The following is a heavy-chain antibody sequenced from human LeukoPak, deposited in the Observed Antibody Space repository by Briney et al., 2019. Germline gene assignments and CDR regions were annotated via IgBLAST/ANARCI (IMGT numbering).Heavy chain of an antibody. D-gene: IGHD3-3*01. Sequence: ASVKVSCKASGYTFTRYGISWVRQAPGQGLEWMGWISAYNGNTNYAQKLQGRVTMTTDTSTSTAYMELRSLRSDDTAVYYCARSGLRFLEWLYKYYFDYWGQGTLVTVSS. CDR3: ARSGLRFLEWLYKYYFDY. CDR1: GYTFTRYG. J-gene: IGHJ4*02. V-gene: IGHV1-18*01. CDR2: ISAYNGNT.